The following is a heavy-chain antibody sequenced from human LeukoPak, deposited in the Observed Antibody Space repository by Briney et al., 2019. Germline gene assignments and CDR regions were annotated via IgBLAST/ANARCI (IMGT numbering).Heavy chain of an antibody. V-gene: IGHV1-18*01. CDR3: ARGPTTEYYDFWSGYSYRNWFDP. Sequence: ASVKVSCKASGYTFTSYGISWVRQAPGQGLEWMGWISAYNGNTNYAQKLQGRVTMTRNTSISTAYMELSSLRSEDTAVYYCARGPTTEYYDFWSGYSYRNWFDPWGQGTLVTVSS. CDR2: ISAYNGNT. D-gene: IGHD3-3*01. CDR1: GYTFTSYG. J-gene: IGHJ5*02.